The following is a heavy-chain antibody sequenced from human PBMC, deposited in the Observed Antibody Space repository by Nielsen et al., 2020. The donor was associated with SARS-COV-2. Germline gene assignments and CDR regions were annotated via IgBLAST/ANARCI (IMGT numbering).Heavy chain of an antibody. CDR1: GLTFSTYS. J-gene: IGHJ6*02. D-gene: IGHD1-7*01. CDR2: IKQDGSEK. V-gene: IGHV3-7*03. Sequence: GGSLRLSCAASGLTFSTYSIMWVRQAPGKGLEWVANIKQDGSEKYYVDSVKGRFTISRDNAKNSLYLQMNSLRAEDTAVYYCAREQGRSGNYEVHYYGMDVWGQGTTVTVSS. CDR3: AREQGRSGNYEVHYYGMDV.